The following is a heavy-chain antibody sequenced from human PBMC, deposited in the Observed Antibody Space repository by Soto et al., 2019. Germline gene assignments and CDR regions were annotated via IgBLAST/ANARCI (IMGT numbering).Heavy chain of an antibody. D-gene: IGHD5-18*01. J-gene: IGHJ4*02. V-gene: IGHV5-51*01. CDR2: IYPGDSET. CDR3: ARPGDPKDTVVYDF. CDR1: GYSFANYW. Sequence: PGESLKISCKASGYSFANYWIGWVCQKPGKGLEWMGVIYPGDSETTYSPSFEGQVIISVDRSRGTAFLEWSSLKASDTAMYYCARPGDPKDTVVYDFWGQGTQVTVSS.